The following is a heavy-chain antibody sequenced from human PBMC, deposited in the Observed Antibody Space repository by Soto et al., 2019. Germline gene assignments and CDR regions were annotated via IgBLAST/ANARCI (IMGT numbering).Heavy chain of an antibody. V-gene: IGHV1-69*02. CDR1: GGTFSSYT. CDR3: ANRGYSYGFVIY. CDR2: IIPMLGIA. Sequence: QVQLVQSGAEVKKPGSSVKVSCKASGGTFSSYTFSWVRQAPGQGLEWMGRIIPMLGIANYAQKFQGRVTITEDKSTSTAYMELSSLRSEDTAVYYCANRGYSYGFVIYWGQGPLVTVSS. J-gene: IGHJ4*02. D-gene: IGHD5-18*01.